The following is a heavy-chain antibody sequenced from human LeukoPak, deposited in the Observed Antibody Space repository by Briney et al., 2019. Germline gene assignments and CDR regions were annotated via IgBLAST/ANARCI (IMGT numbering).Heavy chain of an antibody. CDR3: ARRQYQLLGPLRFDP. CDR1: GGSTSSDY. J-gene: IGHJ5*02. Sequence: SETLSLTCTVSGGSTSSDYWGWIRQPPGKGLEWIGSIYYSGSTYYNPSLKSRVTISVDTSKNQFSLKLSSVTAADTAVYYCARRQYQLLGPLRFDPWGQGTLVTVSS. CDR2: IYYSGST. D-gene: IGHD2-2*01. V-gene: IGHV4-39*01.